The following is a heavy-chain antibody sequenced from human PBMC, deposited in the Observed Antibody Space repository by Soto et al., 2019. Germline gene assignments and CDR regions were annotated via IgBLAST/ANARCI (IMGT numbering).Heavy chain of an antibody. Sequence: GGSLRLSCAASGFTFSSYAMSWVRQAPGKGLEWVSAISGSGGSTYYADSVKGRFTISRDNSKHTLYLQMNSLRAEDTAVYYCAKTFYCSSTSCYFGSYYYYMDVWGKGTTVTVSS. J-gene: IGHJ6*03. CDR1: GFTFSSYA. CDR2: ISGSGGST. V-gene: IGHV3-23*01. D-gene: IGHD2-2*01. CDR3: AKTFYCSSTSCYFGSYYYYMDV.